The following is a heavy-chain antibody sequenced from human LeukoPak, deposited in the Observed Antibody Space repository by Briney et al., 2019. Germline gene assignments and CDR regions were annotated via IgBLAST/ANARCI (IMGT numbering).Heavy chain of an antibody. D-gene: IGHD6-13*01. CDR3: ARDRYIAAAGIDY. CDR1: GASITNSLYY. Sequence: SETLSLTCTVSGASITNSLYYWGWIRQPPGKGLEWIATVYYTGSTYYNPSLKSRVTISIDTSKSHFSLKLSSVTAADTAVYYCARDRYIAAAGIDYWGQGTLVTVSS. V-gene: IGHV4-39*07. CDR2: VYYTGST. J-gene: IGHJ4*02.